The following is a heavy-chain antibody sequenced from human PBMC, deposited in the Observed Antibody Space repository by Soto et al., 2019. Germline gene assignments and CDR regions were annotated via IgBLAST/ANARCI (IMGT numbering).Heavy chain of an antibody. Sequence: SETLSLTCAVYGGSFSGYYWSWIRQPPGKGLEWIGEINHSGSTNYNPSLKSRVTISVDTSKNQFSLKLSSVTAADTAVYYCASFQTMVRGVILDRAFDIWGQGTMVTVSS. J-gene: IGHJ3*02. D-gene: IGHD3-10*01. V-gene: IGHV4-34*01. CDR2: INHSGST. CDR3: ASFQTMVRGVILDRAFDI. CDR1: GGSFSGYY.